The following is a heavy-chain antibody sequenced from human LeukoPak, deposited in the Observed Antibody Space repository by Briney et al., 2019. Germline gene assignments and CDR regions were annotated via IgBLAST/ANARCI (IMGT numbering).Heavy chain of an antibody. CDR1: GFTFSSYW. Sequence: GGSLRLSCAASGFTFSSYWMHWVRQAPGKGLVWISGINTDGSTTGYADSVKGRFTISRDNANNTLYLQMNSLRAEDTAVYYCARDRQRWLQLFDYWGQGTLVTVSS. J-gene: IGHJ4*02. CDR2: INTDGSTT. D-gene: IGHD5-24*01. CDR3: ARDRQRWLQLFDY. V-gene: IGHV3-74*01.